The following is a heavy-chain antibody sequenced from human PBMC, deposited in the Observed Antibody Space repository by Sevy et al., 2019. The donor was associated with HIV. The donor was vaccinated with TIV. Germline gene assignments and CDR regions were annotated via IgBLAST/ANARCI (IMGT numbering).Heavy chain of an antibody. J-gene: IGHJ6*02. CDR3: ARDRDYDSSGDYYGMDV. CDR2: ISSSSSTI. CDR1: GFTFSSYS. V-gene: IGHV3-48*02. Sequence: GGSLRLSCAASGFTFSSYSMNWVRQAPGKGLEWVSYISSSSSTIYYADSVKGRFTISRDNAKNSLYLQMNSLRDEDTAVYYGARDRDYDSSGDYYGMDVWGQGTTVTVSS. D-gene: IGHD3-22*01.